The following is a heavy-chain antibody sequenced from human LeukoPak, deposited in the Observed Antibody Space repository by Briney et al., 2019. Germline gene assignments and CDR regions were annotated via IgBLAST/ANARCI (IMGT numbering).Heavy chain of an antibody. V-gene: IGHV1-46*01. J-gene: IGHJ6*03. D-gene: IGHD6-19*01. CDR3: AKDMSSGWYYYYYYMDV. CDR2: ISPSGAST. CDR1: GYTFTSNY. Sequence: ASVKVSCKSFGYTFTSNYMHWVRQAPGQGPEWMGVISPSGASTTYAQTFQGRVTLTRDMSTSTDYLELSSLRAEDTAVYYCAKDMSSGWYYYYYYMDVWGKGTTVTVSS.